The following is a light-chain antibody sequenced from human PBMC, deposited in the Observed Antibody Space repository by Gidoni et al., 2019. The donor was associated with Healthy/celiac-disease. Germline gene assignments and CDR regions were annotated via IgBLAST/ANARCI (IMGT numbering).Light chain of an antibody. CDR3: QSYDSSLSGVV. V-gene: IGLV1-40*01. CDR2: GDS. J-gene: IGLJ2*01. CDR1: RSNNGAGYD. Sequence: QSVLTQPPSVSGAPGQRVTISCTGSRSNNGAGYDVHWYQQLPGTAPKFLIYGDSKRPSVVPDRFSGSKSGTSASLAITGLQADDEADYCCQSYDSSLSGVVFGGGTKLTVL.